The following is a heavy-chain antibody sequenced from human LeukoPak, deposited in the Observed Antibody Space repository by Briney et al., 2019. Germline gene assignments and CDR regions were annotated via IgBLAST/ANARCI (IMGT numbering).Heavy chain of an antibody. CDR1: GYIFSSFG. CDR2: ISAYNANT. D-gene: IGHD3-10*02. J-gene: IGHJ4*02. V-gene: IGHV1-18*01. Sequence: ASVKVSCKASGYIFSSFGISWMRQAPGQGLEWLGWISAYNANTNYAQKFQGRLTMTTDTSTSTAYMELMSLSSDDTAVYYCAREGPMTGGASDHWGQGTLVTVSS. CDR3: AREGPMTGGASDH.